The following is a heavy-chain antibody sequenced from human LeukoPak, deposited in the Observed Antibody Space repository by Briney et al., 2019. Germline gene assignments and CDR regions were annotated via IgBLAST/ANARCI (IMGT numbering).Heavy chain of an antibody. J-gene: IGHJ5*02. CDR2: IYTSGST. CDR1: CGSISSYY. Sequence: SETLSLTCTVSCGSISSYYWSWIRQPAGKGLEWIGRIYTSGSTNYNPSLKSRVTMSVDTSKNQFSLKLSSVTAADTAVYYCARGRIRITIFGVVNNWFDPWGQGTLVTVSS. CDR3: ARGRIRITIFGVVNNWFDP. V-gene: IGHV4-4*07. D-gene: IGHD3-3*01.